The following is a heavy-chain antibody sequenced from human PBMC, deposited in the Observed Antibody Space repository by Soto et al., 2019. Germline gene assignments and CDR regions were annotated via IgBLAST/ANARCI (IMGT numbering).Heavy chain of an antibody. CDR2: IYHSGST. CDR1: DGSISSGGYS. Sequence: QLQLQESGSGLVKPSQTLSLTCAVSDGSISSGGYSWSWIRQPPGKGLEWIGYIYHSGSTYYNPSLKSRVTISVDRSKNQFSLKLSSVTAADTAVYYCARGYCSSTSCYPIPYGMDVWGQGTTVTVSS. J-gene: IGHJ6*02. CDR3: ARGYCSSTSCYPIPYGMDV. D-gene: IGHD2-2*01. V-gene: IGHV4-30-2*01.